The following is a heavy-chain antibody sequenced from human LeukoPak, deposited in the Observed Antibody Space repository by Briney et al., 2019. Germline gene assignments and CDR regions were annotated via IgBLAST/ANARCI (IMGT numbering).Heavy chain of an antibody. V-gene: IGHV1-69*04. J-gene: IGHJ4*02. CDR1: GGTFSSYA. Sequence: GASVKVSCKASGGTFSSYAISWVRQAPGQGLEWMGRIIPILGIANYAQKFQGRVTITADKSTSTAYMEPSSLRSEDTAVYYCARAGTTAMVSSMDYWGQGTLVTVSS. CDR3: ARAGTTAMVSSMDY. CDR2: IIPILGIA. D-gene: IGHD5-18*01.